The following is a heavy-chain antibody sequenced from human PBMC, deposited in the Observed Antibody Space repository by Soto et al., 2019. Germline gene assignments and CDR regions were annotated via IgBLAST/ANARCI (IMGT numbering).Heavy chain of an antibody. V-gene: IGHV1-2*04. CDR2: INSNSGAT. CDR1: GYSFAGFY. Sequence: AASVKVSCKASGYSFAGFYIHWMRQAPGQGLEWVGSINSNSGATTYAQKFQDSVAMTRDTSVSTAYMDLNRLTSDDTAIYYCAIIMTHSDSFDICGQGTMVTVSS. J-gene: IGHJ3*02. D-gene: IGHD3-16*01. CDR3: AIIMTHSDSFDI.